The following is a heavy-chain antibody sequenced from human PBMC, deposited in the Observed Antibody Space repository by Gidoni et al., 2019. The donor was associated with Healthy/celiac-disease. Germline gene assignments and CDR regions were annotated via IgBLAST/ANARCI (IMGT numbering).Heavy chain of an antibody. CDR2: TRNRANSYTT. V-gene: IGHV3-72*01. CDR1: GLTFSDHF. CDR3: AIEGYSSSWYYYYMDV. D-gene: IGHD6-13*01. J-gene: IGHJ6*03. Sequence: EVQLVESGGGLVQPGGSLRLSCAASGLTFSDHFMGWVRQAPGKGLEWVGRTRNRANSYTTEYAASVKGRFTISRDDSKNSLYLQMNSLKIEDTAVYYCAIEGYSSSWYYYYMDVWGKGTTVTVSS.